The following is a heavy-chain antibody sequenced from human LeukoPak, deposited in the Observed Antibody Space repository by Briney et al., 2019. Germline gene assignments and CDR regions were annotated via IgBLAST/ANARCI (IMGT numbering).Heavy chain of an antibody. CDR1: GFTFSSYA. CDR3: AKDKRTLSYGCYFDY. J-gene: IGHJ4*02. D-gene: IGHD4-17*01. CDR2: ISGSGANT. Sequence: GGSLRLSCAASGFTFSSYAMSWVRQAPGKGLEWVSAISGSGANTYYADSLKGRFTISRDNSKNTLYLQMNSLRAEDTAVYYCAKDKRTLSYGCYFDYWGQGTLVTVSS. V-gene: IGHV3-23*01.